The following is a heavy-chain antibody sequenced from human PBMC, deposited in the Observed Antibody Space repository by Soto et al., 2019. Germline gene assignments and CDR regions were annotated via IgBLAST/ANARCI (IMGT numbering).Heavy chain of an antibody. J-gene: IGHJ4*02. CDR3: ARVALVGPSGGRYFDY. Sequence: EVQLVESGGGLVQPGGSLRLSCAASGFTFSAHYMDWVRQAPGKGLEWVGRIKNKANSYTTQYAASVEGRFTISRESSRNSLYLQMNSLKTEDTAVYSCARVALVGPSGGRYFDYWGQGSQVAVSS. CDR1: GFTFSAHY. V-gene: IGHV3-72*01. D-gene: IGHD1-26*01. CDR2: IKNKANSYTT.